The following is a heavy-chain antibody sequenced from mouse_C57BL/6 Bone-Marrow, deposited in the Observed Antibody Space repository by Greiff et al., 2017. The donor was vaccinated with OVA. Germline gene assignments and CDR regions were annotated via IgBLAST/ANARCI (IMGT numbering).Heavy chain of an antibody. V-gene: IGHV14-4*01. Sequence: VQLQQSGAELVRPGASVKLSCTASGFNIKDDYMHWVKQRPEQGLEWIGWIDPENGGNEYASKVQGKATITADTSSNTAYLQLSSLTSEDTAVYYCTTVVVAYFYAMDYWGQGTSVTVSS. CDR2: IDPENGGN. J-gene: IGHJ4*01. CDR3: TTVVVAYFYAMDY. CDR1: GFNIKDDY. D-gene: IGHD1-1*01.